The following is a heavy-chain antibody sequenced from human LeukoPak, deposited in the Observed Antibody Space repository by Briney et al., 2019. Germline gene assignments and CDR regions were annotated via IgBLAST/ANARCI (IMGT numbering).Heavy chain of an antibody. V-gene: IGHV3-30*02. Sequence: GGSLRLSCAASGFPFSSYGMHWVRQAPGKGLEWVAFIPYDGSDKFYADSVKGRFTISRDNAKNSMYLQMNTLRAEDTAVYYCARDPPSSSSFDYWGQGTLVTVSA. J-gene: IGHJ4*02. CDR2: IPYDGSDK. D-gene: IGHD6-13*01. CDR1: GFPFSSYG. CDR3: ARDPPSSSSFDY.